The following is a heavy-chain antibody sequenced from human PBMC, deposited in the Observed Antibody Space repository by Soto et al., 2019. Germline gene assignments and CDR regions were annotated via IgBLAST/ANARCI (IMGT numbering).Heavy chain of an antibody. J-gene: IGHJ4*02. V-gene: IGHV3-23*01. CDR2: ISGSGGST. D-gene: IGHD3-22*01. CDR1: GFTFSSYA. CDR3: ARALESYYYDSSGYYYIDY. Sequence: GGSLRLSCAASGFTFSSYAMSWVRQAPGKGLEWVSAISGSGGSTYYADSVKGRFTISRDNSKNTLYLQMNSLRAEDTAVYYCARALESYYYDSSGYYYIDYCGQGTLVTVSS.